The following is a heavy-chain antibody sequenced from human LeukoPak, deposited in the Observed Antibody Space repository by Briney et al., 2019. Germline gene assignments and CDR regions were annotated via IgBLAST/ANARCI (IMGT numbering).Heavy chain of an antibody. CDR2: IYYSGST. CDR1: GGSIGSYY. D-gene: IGHD6-13*01. V-gene: IGHV4-59*01. CDR3: AKLAAGTSWRYFDY. Sequence: SETLSLACTVSGGSIGSYYWSWIRQPPGKGLEWIGYIYYSGSTNYNPSLKSRVTISVDTSKNQFSLKLSSVTAADTAVYYCAKLAAGTSWRYFDYWGQGTLVTVSS. J-gene: IGHJ4*02.